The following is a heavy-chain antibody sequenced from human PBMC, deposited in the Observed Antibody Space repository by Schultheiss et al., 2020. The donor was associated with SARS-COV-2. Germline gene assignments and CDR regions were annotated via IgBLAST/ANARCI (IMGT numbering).Heavy chain of an antibody. CDR3: ARLAGVNWFDP. CDR2: ISWNGGSI. V-gene: IGHV3-9*01. J-gene: IGHJ5*02. CDR1: GFSFDDYA. D-gene: IGHD7-27*01. Sequence: GGSLRLSCAASGFSFDDYAMHWVRQAPGKGLEWVSGISWNGGSIGYADSVKGRFTISRDNAKNSLYLQMNSLRAEDTAVYYCARLAGVNWFDPWGQGTLVTVSS.